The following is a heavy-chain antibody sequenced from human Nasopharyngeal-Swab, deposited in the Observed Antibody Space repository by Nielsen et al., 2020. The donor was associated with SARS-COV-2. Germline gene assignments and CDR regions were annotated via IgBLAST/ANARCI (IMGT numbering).Heavy chain of an antibody. D-gene: IGHD3-22*01. CDR1: GFTLSNYW. CDR3: AKLHDSSGYYLDY. V-gene: IGHV3-74*01. Sequence: GESLKISCAASGFTLSNYWIHWVRQTPGKGLLWVSRINTDASRTSYADSVKGRFTISRDNAKNSLYLQMNSLRAEDTALYYCAKLHDSSGYYLDYWGQGTLVTVSS. J-gene: IGHJ4*02. CDR2: INTDASRT.